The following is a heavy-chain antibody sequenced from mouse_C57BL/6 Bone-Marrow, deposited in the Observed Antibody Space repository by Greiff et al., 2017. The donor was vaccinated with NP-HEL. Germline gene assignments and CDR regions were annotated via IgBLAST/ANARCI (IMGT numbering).Heavy chain of an antibody. J-gene: IGHJ4*01. Sequence: EVQLQQSGPELVKPGASVKISCKASGYTFTDYYMNWVKQSHGKSLEWIGDINPNNGGTSYNQKFKGKATLTVDKSSSTAYMELRSLTSEDSAVYYCARNYSPPYAMDYWGQGTSVTVSS. CDR3: ARNYSPPYAMDY. CDR2: INPNNGGT. D-gene: IGHD2-12*01. V-gene: IGHV1-26*01. CDR1: GYTFTDYY.